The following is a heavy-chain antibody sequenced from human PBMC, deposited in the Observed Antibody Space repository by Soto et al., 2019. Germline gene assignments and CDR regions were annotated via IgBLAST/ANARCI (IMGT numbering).Heavy chain of an antibody. CDR3: ARVVGPGYSYGYGEY. V-gene: IGHV3-11*01. D-gene: IGHD5-18*01. CDR1: GFTFSDHY. Sequence: QVQLVESGGGLVKPGGSLRLSCAVSGFTFSDHYMSWIRQAPGKGLEWVSNISSSGSTIYYADSVKGRFTISRDDAKNSLFLQMNSLRAEDTAVYYCARVVGPGYSYGYGEYWGQGAQVTVSS. CDR2: ISSSGSTI. J-gene: IGHJ4*02.